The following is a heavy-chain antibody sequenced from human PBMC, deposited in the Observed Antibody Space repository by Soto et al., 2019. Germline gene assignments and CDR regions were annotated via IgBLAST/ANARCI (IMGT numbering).Heavy chain of an antibody. CDR3: AKGPENWDDSNWYDP. CDR1: GVTFSTCG. J-gene: IGHJ5*02. D-gene: IGHD3-16*01. V-gene: IGHV3-30*18. Sequence: GGSLRLTCAASGVTFSTCGIHWVRLAPGKGLECVAVVTYDGSEKYSDTVNRRFTISRDTSEHACYLQMNSLRTDDTAVYYCAKGPENWDDSNWYDPGGKGTLVTV. CDR2: VTYDGSEK.